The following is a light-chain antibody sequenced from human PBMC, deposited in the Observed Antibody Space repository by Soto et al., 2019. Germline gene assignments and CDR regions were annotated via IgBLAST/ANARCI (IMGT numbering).Light chain of an antibody. Sequence: QSALTQPASVSGSPGQSITISCTGTSSDVGGYNYVSWYQQHPGKAPKLMIYEVRNRPSGVSNRFSGSKSGNTASLTISGVQAEDEADYYCSSYTSISTYVFGTGTQLTVL. CDR1: SSDVGGYNY. CDR3: SSYTSISTYV. V-gene: IGLV2-14*01. J-gene: IGLJ1*01. CDR2: EVR.